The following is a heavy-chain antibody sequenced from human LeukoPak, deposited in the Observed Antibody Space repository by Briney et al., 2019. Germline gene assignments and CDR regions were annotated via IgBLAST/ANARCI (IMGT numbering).Heavy chain of an antibody. D-gene: IGHD1-1*01. CDR1: GFTLSSYS. Sequence: PGGSLRLSCAASGFTLSSYSMNWVRQAPGKGLEWVSSISSSSSYIYYADSVKGRFTISRDNAKNSLYLQMNSLRAEDTAVYYCARVSWVERHKNWFDPWGQGTLVTVSS. V-gene: IGHV3-21*01. CDR3: ARVSWVERHKNWFDP. CDR2: ISSSSSYI. J-gene: IGHJ5*02.